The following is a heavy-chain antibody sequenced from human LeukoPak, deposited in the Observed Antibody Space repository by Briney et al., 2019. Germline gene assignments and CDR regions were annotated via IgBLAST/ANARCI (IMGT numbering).Heavy chain of an antibody. CDR1: GFTFGDYA. CDR2: IRSKVYGGTT. D-gene: IGHD3-3*01. J-gene: IGHJ3*02. CDR3: TRFTIVGVVDAFDI. V-gene: IGHV3-49*04. Sequence: GGSLRLSCTASGFTFGDYAMSWVRQAPGKGLEWVGFIRSKVYGGTTEYAASVKVRFTISRDDSKSIAHLQMTSLKTEDAGVYYCTRFTIVGVVDAFDIWGQGTMGTVSS.